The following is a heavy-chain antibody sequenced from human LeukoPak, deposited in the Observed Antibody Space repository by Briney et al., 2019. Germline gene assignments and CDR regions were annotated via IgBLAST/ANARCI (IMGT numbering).Heavy chain of an antibody. J-gene: IGHJ3*02. CDR2: INPIGGST. CDR1: GYSFTSYY. Sequence: ASVKVFCKASGYSFTSYYMNWVRQAPGQGLEWIGIINPIGGSTHYAQRFQGRLTMTRDTSTSTGYMELSSLRSEDTAVYYCARGELFFSAFDIWGQGTMVIVSS. V-gene: IGHV1-46*03. CDR3: ARGELFFSAFDI. D-gene: IGHD1-7*01.